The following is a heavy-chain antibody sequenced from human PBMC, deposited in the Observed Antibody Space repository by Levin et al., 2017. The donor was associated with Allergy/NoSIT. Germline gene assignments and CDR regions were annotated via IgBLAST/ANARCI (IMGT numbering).Heavy chain of an antibody. J-gene: IGHJ4*02. D-gene: IGHD4-11*01. CDR1: GGSISSGDYY. V-gene: IGHV4-30-4*01. CDR3: ARVPESTTSYFDY. Sequence: SETLSLTCTVSGGSISSGDYYWSWIRQPPGTGLEWIGYIYYSGSTYYNPSLKSRVTISVDTSKNQFSLKLSSVTAADTAVYYCARVPESTTSYFDYWGQGTLVTVSS. CDR2: IYYSGST.